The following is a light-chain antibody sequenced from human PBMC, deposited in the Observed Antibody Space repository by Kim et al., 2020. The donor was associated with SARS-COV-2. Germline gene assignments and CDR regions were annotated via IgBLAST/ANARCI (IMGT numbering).Light chain of an antibody. CDR1: SGRDTFP. Sequence: QPVLTHSPSASASLGASVELTCTLTSGRDTFPVAWHQQQPEKGPRFLMILNTYGSHNRGDGVPDRFSGSSSGAEYYLTISSLQSEDEADYYCQTWDTSTNWVFGGGTQLTVL. J-gene: IGLJ3*02. CDR2: LNTYGSH. CDR3: QTWDTSTNWV. V-gene: IGLV4-69*01.